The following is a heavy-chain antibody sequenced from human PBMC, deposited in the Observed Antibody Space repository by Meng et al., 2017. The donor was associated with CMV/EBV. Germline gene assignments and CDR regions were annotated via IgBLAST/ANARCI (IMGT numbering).Heavy chain of an antibody. CDR3: ARVPYCSSTSCYLWFDP. J-gene: IGHJ5*02. CDR1: GYAFTGYY. V-gene: IGHV1-2*02. Sequence: ASVKVSCKASGYAFTGYYMHWVRQAPGQGLEWMGWNNPNSGGTNYAQKFQGRVTMTRDTSISTAYMELSRLRSDDTAVYYCARVPYCSSTSCYLWFDPWGQGTLVTVSS. CDR2: NNPNSGGT. D-gene: IGHD2-2*01.